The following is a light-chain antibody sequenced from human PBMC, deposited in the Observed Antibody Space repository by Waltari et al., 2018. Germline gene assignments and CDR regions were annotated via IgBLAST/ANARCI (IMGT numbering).Light chain of an antibody. Sequence: DIVMTQAPDSLAVSLGEMATINCKSSQSVFYSSNNRNYLGWYHHKPGQPPKLLIYWASTRESGVPDRFSGSGSGTDFTLTISNLQAEDVAVYYCQQYYATPRTFGQGTKVAIK. CDR2: WAS. CDR3: QQYYATPRT. V-gene: IGKV4-1*01. CDR1: QSVFYSSNNRNY. J-gene: IGKJ1*01.